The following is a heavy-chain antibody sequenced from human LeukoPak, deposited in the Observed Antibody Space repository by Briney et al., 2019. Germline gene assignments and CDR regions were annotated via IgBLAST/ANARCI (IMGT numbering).Heavy chain of an antibody. V-gene: IGHV5-51*01. CDR2: IYPGDSDT. D-gene: IGHD6-13*01. Sequence: HGESLKISCKGSGYSFTSYWIGWVRQMPGKGLEWMGIIYPGDSDTRYSPSFQGQVTISADKSISTAYLQWSSLKASDTAMYYCARHHSSSWQDDAFDTWGQGTMVTVSS. CDR3: ARHHSSSWQDDAFDT. CDR1: GYSFTSYW. J-gene: IGHJ3*02.